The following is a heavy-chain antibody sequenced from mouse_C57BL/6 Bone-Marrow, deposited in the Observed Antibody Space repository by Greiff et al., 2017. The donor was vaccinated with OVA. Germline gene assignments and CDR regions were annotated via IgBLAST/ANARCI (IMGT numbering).Heavy chain of an antibody. J-gene: IGHJ1*03. CDR2: IWSGGGT. CDR1: GFSLTSYG. CDR3: ARSHSSGYEYVDV. Sequence: VKVVESGPGLVQPSQSLSITCTVSGFSLTSYGVHWVRQSPGKGLEWLGVIWSGGGTDYNAAFISRLSISKDNSKSQVFFKMNSLQADDTAIYYCARSHSSGYEYVDVWGTGTTVTVSS. V-gene: IGHV2-2*01. D-gene: IGHD3-2*02.